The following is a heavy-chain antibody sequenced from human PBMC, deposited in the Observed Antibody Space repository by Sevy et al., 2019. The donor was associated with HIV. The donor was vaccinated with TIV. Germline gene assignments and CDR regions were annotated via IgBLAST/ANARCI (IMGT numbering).Heavy chain of an antibody. D-gene: IGHD2-2*01. V-gene: IGHV3-30-3*01. CDR1: GFTFSSYA. Sequence: AGSLRLSCAASGFTFSSYAMHWVHQAPGKELEWVAVISYDGSNKYYADSVKGRFTISRDNSKNTLYLQMNSLRAEDTALYYCARDLAPLVPAAKIGYYYGMDVWGQGTTVTVSS. J-gene: IGHJ6*02. CDR2: ISYDGSNK. CDR3: ARDLAPLVPAAKIGYYYGMDV.